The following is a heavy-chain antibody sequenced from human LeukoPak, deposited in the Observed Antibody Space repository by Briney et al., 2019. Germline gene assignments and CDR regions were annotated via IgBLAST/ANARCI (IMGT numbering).Heavy chain of an antibody. V-gene: IGHV4-34*01. Sequence: SETLSLTCAVYGGSFSGYYWSWIRQPPGKGLEWIGEIDHSGRTNSNPSLKSRVTISVDMSKNQFSLRLSSVTAADTAVYYCARKSIAVAGRKPYDYWVQGTLVTVSS. CDR3: ARKSIAVAGRKPYDY. CDR2: IDHSGRT. CDR1: GGSFSGYY. D-gene: IGHD6-13*01. J-gene: IGHJ4*02.